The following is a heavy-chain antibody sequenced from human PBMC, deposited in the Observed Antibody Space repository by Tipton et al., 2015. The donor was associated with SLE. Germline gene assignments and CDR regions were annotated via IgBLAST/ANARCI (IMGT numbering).Heavy chain of an antibody. V-gene: IGHV4-59*08. J-gene: IGHJ4*02. CDR2: IYYSGST. Sequence: TLSLTCTVSGDSITGYYWSWIRQPPGKGLEWIGYIYYSGSTKYNPSLKSRVTISVDTSKNQFSLKLSSVTAADTAVYYCARPRIVGATSPFDYWGQGTLVTVSS. CDR1: GDSITGYY. CDR3: ARPRIVGATSPFDY. D-gene: IGHD1-26*01.